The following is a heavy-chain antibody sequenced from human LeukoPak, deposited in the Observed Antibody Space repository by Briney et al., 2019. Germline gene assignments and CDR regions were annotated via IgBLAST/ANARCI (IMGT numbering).Heavy chain of an antibody. Sequence: SETLSLTCSVSGGSISGHFWGWIREPPGRGLEWIGYIFYGGNTKYNPSLKSRVAMSADASKNQYSLSLSSVTAADTAIYYCARGRYCAGGGCRLFDFWGQGTLVGVSS. D-gene: IGHD2-8*02. CDR3: ARGRYCAGGGCRLFDF. V-gene: IGHV4-59*11. CDR1: GGSISGHF. CDR2: IFYGGNT. J-gene: IGHJ4*02.